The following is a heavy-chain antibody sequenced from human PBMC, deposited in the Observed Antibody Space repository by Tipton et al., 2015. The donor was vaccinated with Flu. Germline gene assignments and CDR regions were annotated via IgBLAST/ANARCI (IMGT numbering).Heavy chain of an antibody. J-gene: IGHJ6*02. V-gene: IGHV3-9*01. D-gene: IGHD2-2*01. CDR3: AKDTSSPRLSNYYGMDV. Sequence: SLRLSCAASGFTFDDYAMHWVRQAPGKGLEWVSSISWNSDTIAYAESVKGRFTISRDNAKKYLYLQMSSLRAEDTALYYCAKDTSSPRLSNYYGMDVWGLGTTVLVSS. CDR2: ISWNSDTI. CDR1: GFTFDDYA.